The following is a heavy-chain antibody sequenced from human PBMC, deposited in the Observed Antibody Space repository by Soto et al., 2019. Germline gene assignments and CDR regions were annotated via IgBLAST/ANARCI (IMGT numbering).Heavy chain of an antibody. V-gene: IGHV3-30-3*01. CDR3: ARQPVVGVWLNDY. D-gene: IGHD6-6*01. CDR2: TSSDGNLK. J-gene: IGHJ4*02. Sequence: QVQLEESGGGVVQPGRSLRLSCVASGFTFRNYPVHWVRQAPGKGLEWVAVTSSDGNLKYYADSVKGRFTISRDNSKNTLYLQISSMRIDDTAVYSCARQPVVGVWLNDYWGQGTLVTVSS. CDR1: GFTFRNYP.